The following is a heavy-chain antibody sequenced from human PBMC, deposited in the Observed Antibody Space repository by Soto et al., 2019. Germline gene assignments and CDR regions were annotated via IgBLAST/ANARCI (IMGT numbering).Heavy chain of an antibody. D-gene: IGHD3-3*01. CDR2: INPSGGST. Sequence: ASVKVSCKASGYTFTSYYMHWVRQAPGQGLEWMGIINPSGGSTSYAQKFQGRVTMTRDTSTSTVYMELSSLRSEDTAVYYCASHKGTTIFGVVIPQGFDPWGQGTLVTV. V-gene: IGHV1-46*01. J-gene: IGHJ5*02. CDR3: ASHKGTTIFGVVIPQGFDP. CDR1: GYTFTSYY.